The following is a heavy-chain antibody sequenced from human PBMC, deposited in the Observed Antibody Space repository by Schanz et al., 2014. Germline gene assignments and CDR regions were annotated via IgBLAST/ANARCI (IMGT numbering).Heavy chain of an antibody. Sequence: QVQLVQSGAEVKKLGASVKVSCKASGYTFTDYYMHWVRQAPGQGLEWMGRINPNSGGTNYAQKFQGRVTMTRDTSSSTVYMXXXXXXXXDTAIYYCARVTTGYDSWGQGTLVTVSS. CDR2: INPNSGGT. CDR3: ARVTTGYDS. CDR1: GYTFTDYY. D-gene: IGHD5-12*01. V-gene: IGHV1-2*06. J-gene: IGHJ4*02.